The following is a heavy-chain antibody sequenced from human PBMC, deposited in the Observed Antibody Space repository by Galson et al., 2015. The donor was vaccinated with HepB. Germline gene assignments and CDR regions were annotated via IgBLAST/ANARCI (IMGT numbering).Heavy chain of an antibody. J-gene: IGHJ3*02. CDR3: ARDNPVVPTADDAFDI. CDR1: VGSISRGCYY. CDR2: TYYSGST. D-gene: IGHD2-2*01. Sequence: TLSLTCTVSVGSISRGCYYWSWIRQHPGKGLEGIGYTYYSGSTYYNPSLKRRVTISVDTSKNQFSLRLSSVTAADTAVYYCARDNPVVPTADDAFDIWGQGTMVTVSS. V-gene: IGHV4-31*03.